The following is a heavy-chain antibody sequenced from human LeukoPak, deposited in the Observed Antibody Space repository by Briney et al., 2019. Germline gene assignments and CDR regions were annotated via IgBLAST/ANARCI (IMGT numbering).Heavy chain of an antibody. CDR2: IYSSGST. CDR1: GGSISSGTYY. Sequence: SQTLSLTCTVSGGSISSGTYYWSWIRQPAGKGLEWIGRIYSSGSTNYNPSLKSRVTISVDTSKNQFSLKLSSVTAADTAVYYCARDFGFGILTGLDAFDIWGQGTMVTVSS. D-gene: IGHD3-9*01. V-gene: IGHV4-61*02. CDR3: ARDFGFGILTGLDAFDI. J-gene: IGHJ3*02.